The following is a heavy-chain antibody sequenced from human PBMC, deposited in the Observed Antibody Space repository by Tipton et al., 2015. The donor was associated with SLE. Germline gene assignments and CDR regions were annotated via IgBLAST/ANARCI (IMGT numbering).Heavy chain of an antibody. Sequence: TLSLTCTVSGGSISSSSYYWGWIRQPPRKGLEWIGYIYYSGSTNYNPSLKSRVTISVDTSKNQFSLKLSSVTAADTAVYYCARNLVVPAIGIWGQGTMVTVSS. CDR1: GGSISSSSYY. V-gene: IGHV4-61*05. J-gene: IGHJ3*02. CDR3: ARNLVVPAIGI. CDR2: IYYSGST. D-gene: IGHD2-2*01.